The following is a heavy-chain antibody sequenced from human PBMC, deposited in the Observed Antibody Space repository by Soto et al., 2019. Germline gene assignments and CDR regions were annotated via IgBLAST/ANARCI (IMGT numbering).Heavy chain of an antibody. J-gene: IGHJ6*02. V-gene: IGHV4-4*02. D-gene: IGHD3-10*01. CDR1: GGSISSSNW. CDR2: IYHSGST. CDR3: ARERAFGESSPGYYYYGMDV. Sequence: QEQLQESGPGLVKPSGTLSLTCAVSGGSISSSNWWSWVRQTPGKGLEWIGEIYHSGSTNYNPSLKSRVTISVDKSKNQFSLKLSSVSAADTAVYYCARERAFGESSPGYYYYGMDVWGQGTTVTVSS.